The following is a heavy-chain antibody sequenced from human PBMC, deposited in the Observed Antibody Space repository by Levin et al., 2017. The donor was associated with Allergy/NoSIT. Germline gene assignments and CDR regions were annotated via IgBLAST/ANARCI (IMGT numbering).Heavy chain of an antibody. D-gene: IGHD2-15*01. CDR2: ISGSGGST. J-gene: IGHJ5*02. CDR3: AKDPVVVAATPWFDP. Sequence: SCAASGFTFSSYAMSWVRQAPGKGLEWVSAISGSGGSTYYADSVKGRFTISRDNSKNTLYLQMNSLRAEDTAVYYCAKDPVVVAATPWFDPWGQGTLVTVSS. CDR1: GFTFSSYA. V-gene: IGHV3-23*01.